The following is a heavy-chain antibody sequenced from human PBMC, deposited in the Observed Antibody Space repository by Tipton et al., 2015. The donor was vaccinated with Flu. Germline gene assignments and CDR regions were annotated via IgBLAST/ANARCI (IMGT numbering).Heavy chain of an antibody. V-gene: IGHV4-39*07. J-gene: IGHJ3*02. CDR1: GGSISSSSYY. Sequence: TLSLTCTVSGGSISSSSYYWGWIRQPPGKGLEWIGSIYYSGSTYYNPSLKSRVTISVDTSKNQFSLKLSSVTAADTAVYYCAREPPDSLGDYQGIDAFDIWGQGTMVTVSS. D-gene: IGHD2-2*01. CDR2: IYYSGST. CDR3: AREPPDSLGDYQGIDAFDI.